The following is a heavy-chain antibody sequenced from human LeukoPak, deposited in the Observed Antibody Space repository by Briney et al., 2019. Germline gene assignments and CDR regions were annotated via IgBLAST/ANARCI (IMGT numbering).Heavy chain of an antibody. D-gene: IGHD2-8*01. CDR2: IIPIFGTA. J-gene: IGHJ5*02. Sequence: ASVKVSCKASGGTFSSYAISWVRQAPGQWLEWMGGIIPIFGTANYAQKFQGRVTITADESTSTAYMELSSLRSEDTAVYYCARGLGCTNGVCYPTRSLFDPWGQGTLVTVSS. CDR1: GGTFSSYA. V-gene: IGHV1-69*13. CDR3: ARGLGCTNGVCYPTRSLFDP.